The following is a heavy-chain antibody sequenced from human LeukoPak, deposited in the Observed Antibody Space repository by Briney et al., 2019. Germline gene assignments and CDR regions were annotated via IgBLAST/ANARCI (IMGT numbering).Heavy chain of an antibody. CDR2: IDRSDSYT. CDR3: ARRVNTMVRGVIFNWFDP. CDR1: GFHFTSYW. Sequence: GEALEISCKGSGFHFTSYWISWVRPVPGKGLERMGRIDRSDSYTNYSPSFQGHVTISADKSISTAYLQWSSLKASDTAMYYCARRVNTMVRGVIFNWFDPWGQGTLVTVSS. V-gene: IGHV5-10-1*01. D-gene: IGHD3-10*01. J-gene: IGHJ5*02.